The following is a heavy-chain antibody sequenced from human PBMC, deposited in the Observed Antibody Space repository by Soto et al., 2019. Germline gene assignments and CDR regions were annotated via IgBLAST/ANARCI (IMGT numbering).Heavy chain of an antibody. Sequence: GESLKISCAASGFTFSSYAMSWVRQAPGKGLEWVSAISGSGGSTYYADSMKGRFTISRDNSKNTLYLQMNSLRAEDTAVYYCVEYSSSSAFDYWGQGTLVTVSS. CDR2: ISGSGGST. V-gene: IGHV3-23*01. CDR3: VEYSSSSAFDY. J-gene: IGHJ4*02. CDR1: GFTFSSYA. D-gene: IGHD6-6*01.